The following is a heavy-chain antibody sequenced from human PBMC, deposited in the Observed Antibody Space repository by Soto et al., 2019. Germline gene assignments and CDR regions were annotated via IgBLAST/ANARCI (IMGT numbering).Heavy chain of an antibody. D-gene: IGHD1-7*01. CDR1: GYTFTSYG. CDR2: ISAYNGNT. CDR3: ARDLGRYNWNYAWFDP. Sequence: QVQLVQSGAEVKKPGASVKVSCKASGYTFTSYGISWVRQAPGQGLERMGWISAYNGNTNYAQKIQGRGTMTTDTSTITAYMELRSLRSDDTAVYYCARDLGRYNWNYAWFDPWGQGTLVTVSS. J-gene: IGHJ5*02. V-gene: IGHV1-18*01.